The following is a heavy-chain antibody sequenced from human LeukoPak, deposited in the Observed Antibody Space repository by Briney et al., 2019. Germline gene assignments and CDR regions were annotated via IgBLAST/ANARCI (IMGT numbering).Heavy chain of an antibody. CDR2: MYYSGST. Sequence: KPSETLSLTCTVSGGSISSFYWSWIRQPPGKGLEWIGYMYYSGSTNFNPSLKSRVTISVDTSKNQFSLKLTSVTAADTAVYYCARHVGYSYGNDAFDIWGQGTMVTVSS. CDR3: ARHVGYSYGNDAFDI. D-gene: IGHD5-18*01. V-gene: IGHV4-59*08. CDR1: GGSISSFY. J-gene: IGHJ3*02.